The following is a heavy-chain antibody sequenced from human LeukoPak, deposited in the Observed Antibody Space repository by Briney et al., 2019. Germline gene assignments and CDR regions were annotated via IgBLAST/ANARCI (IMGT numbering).Heavy chain of an antibody. J-gene: IGHJ6*02. CDR1: GGSISSYY. Sequence: SETLSLTCTVSGGSISSYYWSWIRQPPGKGLEWIGYIYYSGSTNYNPPLKSRVTISVDTSKNQFSLKLSSVTAADTAVYYCARRKVRGVISDYYYGMDVWGQGTTVTVS. CDR2: IYYSGST. D-gene: IGHD3-10*01. CDR3: ARRKVRGVISDYYYGMDV. V-gene: IGHV4-59*08.